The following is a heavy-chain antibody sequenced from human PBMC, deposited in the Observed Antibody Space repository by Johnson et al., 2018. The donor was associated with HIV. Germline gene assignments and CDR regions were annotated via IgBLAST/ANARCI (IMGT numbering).Heavy chain of an antibody. D-gene: IGHD4/OR15-4a*01. CDR3: ARDSTPWGDDYVDYAFDI. CDR1: GFSFSDYY. J-gene: IGHJ3*02. Sequence: QEQLVESGGGLVKPGKSLRLSCAASGFSFSDYYMSWIRQAPGKGLEWVSFISSSGSTIYYADSVKGRFTISRDNAKNSLFLQMNSLRAEDTAVYYCARDSTPWGDDYVDYAFDIWGQGTLVTVSS. V-gene: IGHV3-11*04. CDR2: ISSSGSTI.